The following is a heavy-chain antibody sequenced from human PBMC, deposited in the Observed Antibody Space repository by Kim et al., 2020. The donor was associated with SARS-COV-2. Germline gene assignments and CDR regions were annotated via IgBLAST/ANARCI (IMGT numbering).Heavy chain of an antibody. D-gene: IGHD5-12*01. Sequence: SETLSLTCTVSGGSISSSSYYWGWIRQPPGKGLEWIGSIYYSGSTYYNPSLKSRVTISVDTSKNQFSLKLSSVTAADTAVYYCARGIVATAKFDYWGQGTLVTVSS. CDR2: IYYSGST. J-gene: IGHJ4*02. CDR1: GGSISSSSYY. V-gene: IGHV4-39*01. CDR3: ARGIVATAKFDY.